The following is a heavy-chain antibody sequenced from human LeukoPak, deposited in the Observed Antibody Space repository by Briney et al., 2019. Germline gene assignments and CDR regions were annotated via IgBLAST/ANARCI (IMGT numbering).Heavy chain of an antibody. V-gene: IGHV3-11*01. J-gene: IGHJ4*02. CDR3: ARVVGATTWLFDY. Sequence: GGSLRLSCAASGLTFSSYGMSWIRQAPGKGLEWVSYISSSGSTIYYADSVKGRFTISRDNAKNSLYLQMKSLRAEDTAVYYCARVVGATTWLFDYWGQGTLVTVSS. CDR2: ISSSGSTI. CDR1: GLTFSSYG. D-gene: IGHD1-26*01.